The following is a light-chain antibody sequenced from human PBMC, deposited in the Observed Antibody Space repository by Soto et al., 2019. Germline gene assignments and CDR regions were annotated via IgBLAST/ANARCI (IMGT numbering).Light chain of an antibody. CDR3: QQYFEWPPMT. J-gene: IGKJ1*01. Sequence: EIVLTQSPGTLSLSPGERDTLSCRASQSVSSNLAWYQQKPGQAPRLLIYGASTRATGIPDRFRGSGSGTEFTLTISSLRSEDSAIYYCQQYFEWPPMTFGQGTKVDIK. V-gene: IGKV3-15*01. CDR1: QSVSSN. CDR2: GAS.